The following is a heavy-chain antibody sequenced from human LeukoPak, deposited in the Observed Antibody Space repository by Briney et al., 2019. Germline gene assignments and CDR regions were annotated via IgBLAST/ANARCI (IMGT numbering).Heavy chain of an antibody. Sequence: GGSLRLSCTVSGFTVSINSMSWVRQAPGKGLEWVSFIYSDNTHYSDSVKGRFTISRDNSKNTLYLQMNSLRAEDTAVYYCARGRPGYSSSWYGDYWGQGTLVTVSS. CDR3: ARGRPGYSSSWYGDY. V-gene: IGHV3-53*01. J-gene: IGHJ4*02. CDR1: GFTVSINS. D-gene: IGHD6-13*01. CDR2: IYSDNT.